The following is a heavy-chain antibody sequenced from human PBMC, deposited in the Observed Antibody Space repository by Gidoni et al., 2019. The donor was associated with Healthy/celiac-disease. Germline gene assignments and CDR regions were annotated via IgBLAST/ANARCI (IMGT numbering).Heavy chain of an antibody. CDR2: SYPGDSDT. CDR1: GYSFPSYC. Sequence: EVQLVQSGAEVNQPGESLKLSFKGSGYSFPSYCAGWVRQMPGQGLEWMGISYPGDSDTRYNPSFQGQVTISADKTIRTDYLQWSSLKTSDTAMYYCARHIRVDTAIWADYWGQGTLVTVSS. V-gene: IGHV5-51*01. CDR3: ARHIRVDTAIWADY. D-gene: IGHD5-18*01. J-gene: IGHJ4*02.